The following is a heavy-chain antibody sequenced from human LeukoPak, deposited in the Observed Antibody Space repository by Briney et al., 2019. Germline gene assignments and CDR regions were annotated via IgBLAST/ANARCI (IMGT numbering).Heavy chain of an antibody. J-gene: IGHJ4*02. CDR3: ASGKYYFDY. CDR1: GFTFSRFA. Sequence: PGGSLRLSCEASGFTFSRFAMTWVRQAPGKGLEWVSTICALGGSTNYAASVKGRFTISRDNAKNSLYLQMNSLRAEDTAVYYCASGKYYFDYWGQGTLVTVSS. V-gene: IGHV3-23*01. CDR2: ICALGGST.